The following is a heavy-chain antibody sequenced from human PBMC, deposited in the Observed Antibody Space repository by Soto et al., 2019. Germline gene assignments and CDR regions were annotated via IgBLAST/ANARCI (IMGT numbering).Heavy chain of an antibody. Sequence: SQTLSLTCVISGDSVSSNSAAWNWVRQSPSRGLEWLGRTYYRSKWNNDYAVSVKRRITINPDTSKNQFSLQLNSVTPEDTAVYYCAREGGDTSSWSFDYWGQGTLVTVSS. V-gene: IGHV6-1*01. J-gene: IGHJ4*02. D-gene: IGHD6-13*01. CDR3: AREGGDTSSWSFDY. CDR2: TYYRSKWNN. CDR1: GDSVSSNSAA.